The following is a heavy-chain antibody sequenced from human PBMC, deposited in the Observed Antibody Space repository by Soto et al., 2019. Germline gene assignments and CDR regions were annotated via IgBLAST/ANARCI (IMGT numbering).Heavy chain of an antibody. J-gene: IGHJ5*02. CDR1: GFSLSTSGVG. D-gene: IGHD3-9*01. CDR3: AHRRMDNDIMTGYYQKGFGP. CDR2: IYADDDK. Sequence: QITLKESGPTLVKPTQTLTLTCSFSGFSLSTSGVGVGWIRQPPGKALAWLAVIYADDDKRYNPSLMSRLTIAKDTSKGQVVLTMTNMDPLDTCTYNCAHRRMDNDIMTGYYQKGFGPWGPGTLVTVSS. V-gene: IGHV2-5*02.